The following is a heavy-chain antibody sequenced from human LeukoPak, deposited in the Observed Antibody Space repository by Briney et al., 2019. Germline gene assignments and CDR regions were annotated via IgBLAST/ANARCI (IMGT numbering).Heavy chain of an antibody. CDR3: AKDYRYCTTTSCYGDDAFDI. D-gene: IGHD2-2*01. Sequence: GGSLRLSCAASGFTFSSYAMSWVRQAPGKGLEWVSAISGSGGGTYYADSVKGRFTISRDNSKNTLYLQMNSLRDEDTAVYYCAKDYRYCTTTSCYGDDAFDIWGQGTMDTVSS. V-gene: IGHV3-23*01. CDR2: ISGSGGGT. J-gene: IGHJ3*02. CDR1: GFTFSSYA.